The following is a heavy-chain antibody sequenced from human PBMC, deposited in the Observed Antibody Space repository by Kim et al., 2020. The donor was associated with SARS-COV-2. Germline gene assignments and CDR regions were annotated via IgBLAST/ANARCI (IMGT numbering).Heavy chain of an antibody. Sequence: YNPTLKRRVTISVDTYKNQFSLKRSSGTAADTAVYYCARGSGRSGWFDPWGQGTLVTVSS. D-gene: IGHD2-15*01. CDR3: ARGSGRSGWFDP. J-gene: IGHJ5*02. V-gene: IGHV4-34*01.